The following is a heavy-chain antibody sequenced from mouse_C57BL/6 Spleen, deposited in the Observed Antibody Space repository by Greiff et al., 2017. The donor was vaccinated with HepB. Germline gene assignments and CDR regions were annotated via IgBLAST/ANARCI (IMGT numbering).Heavy chain of an antibody. V-gene: IGHV1-50*01. Sequence: QVHVKQPGAELVKPGASVKLSCKASGYTFTSYWMQWVKQRPGQGLEWIGEIDPSDSYTNYNQKFKGKATLTVDTSSSTAYMQLSSLTSEDSAVYYCARGDYYSNYSYFDYWGQGTTLTVSS. CDR1: GYTFTSYW. J-gene: IGHJ2*01. CDR2: IDPSDSYT. CDR3: ARGDYYSNYSYFDY. D-gene: IGHD2-5*01.